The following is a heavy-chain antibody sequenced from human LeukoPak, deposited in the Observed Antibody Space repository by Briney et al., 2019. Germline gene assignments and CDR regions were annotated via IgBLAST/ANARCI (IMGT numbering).Heavy chain of an antibody. D-gene: IGHD3-10*01. CDR1: GFTVSSNY. Sequence: PWGSLRLSCAASGFTVSSNYISWVRQAPGKGLECVSVIYSGGSTYYADSVKGRFTISRDNSKNTLYLQMNSLRAEDTAVYYCARANKALFGVGYFDYWGQGTLVTVSS. CDR3: ARANKALFGVGYFDY. V-gene: IGHV3-53*01. CDR2: IYSGGST. J-gene: IGHJ4*02.